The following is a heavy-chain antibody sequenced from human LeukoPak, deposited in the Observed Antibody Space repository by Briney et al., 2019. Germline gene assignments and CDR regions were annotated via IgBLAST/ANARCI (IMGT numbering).Heavy chain of an antibody. CDR2: INSDGSST. CDR1: GFTFSSYW. J-gene: IGHJ3*02. V-gene: IGHV3-74*01. D-gene: IGHD3-10*01. Sequence: GGSLRLSCAASGFTFSSYWMHWVRQGPGKGLVWVSRINSDGSSTSYADSVKGRFTISRDNAKNTLYVQMNRLRAEDTAVYYCSTGSGHAFDIWGRGTMVTVSS. CDR3: STGSGHAFDI.